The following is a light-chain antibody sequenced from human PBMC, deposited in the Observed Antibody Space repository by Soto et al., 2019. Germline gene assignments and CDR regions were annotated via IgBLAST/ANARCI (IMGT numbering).Light chain of an antibody. J-gene: IGKJ4*01. Sequence: DIKMSQSPSSLSAFVGDRVTITCRASQDIGNFLAWYQQKPGKVPKLLIYAASTLQSGVPSRFSGSGSGTDFTLTISSLQPEDVATYYCQKCKVAPFTFGGRTKVDIK. CDR3: QKCKVAPFT. CDR1: QDIGNF. V-gene: IGKV1-27*01. CDR2: AAS.